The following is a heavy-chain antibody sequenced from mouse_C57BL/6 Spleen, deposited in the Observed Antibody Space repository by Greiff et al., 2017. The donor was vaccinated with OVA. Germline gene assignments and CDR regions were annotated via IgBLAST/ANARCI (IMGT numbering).Heavy chain of an antibody. Sequence: EVHLVESGGGLVKPGGSLKLSCAASGFTFSDYGMHWVRQAPEKGLEWVAYISSGSSTIYYADTVKGRFTISRDNAKNTLFLQMTSLRSEDTAMYYCARSYYYGSSYSYYAMDYWGQGTSVTVSS. D-gene: IGHD1-1*01. CDR2: ISSGSSTI. CDR3: ARSYYYGSSYSYYAMDY. V-gene: IGHV5-17*01. CDR1: GFTFSDYG. J-gene: IGHJ4*01.